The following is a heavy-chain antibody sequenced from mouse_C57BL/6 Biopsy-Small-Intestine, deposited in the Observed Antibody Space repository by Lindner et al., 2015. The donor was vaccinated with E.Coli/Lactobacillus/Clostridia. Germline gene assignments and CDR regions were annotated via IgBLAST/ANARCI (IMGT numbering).Heavy chain of an antibody. J-gene: IGHJ2*01. CDR1: GLTFSDFG. D-gene: IGHD1-1*01. CDR2: ISSGSSTI. CDR3: ARDYAGSDY. Sequence: VQLQESGGDLVKPGGSLKLSCAASGLTFSDFGMHWVRQAPEKGLEWVAYISSGSSTIYYADTVKGRFTISRDNAKNTLFLQMTSLRSEDTAMYYCARDYAGSDYWGQGTTLTVSS. V-gene: IGHV5-17*01.